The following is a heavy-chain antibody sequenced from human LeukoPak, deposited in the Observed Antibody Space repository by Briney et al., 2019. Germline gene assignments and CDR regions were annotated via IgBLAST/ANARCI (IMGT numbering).Heavy chain of an antibody. CDR3: ARDDISTDYYFDH. D-gene: IGHD3-9*01. CDR1: GFTFSSYT. J-gene: IGHJ4*02. CDR2: ISSSSSYT. Sequence: GGSLRLSCAASGFTFSSYTIIWVRQAPGKGLEWVSSISSSSSYTYYADSVKGRFSISRDNARNSLYLQMNSLRAEDTAVYYCARDDISTDYYFDHWGQGTLVTVSS. V-gene: IGHV3-21*01.